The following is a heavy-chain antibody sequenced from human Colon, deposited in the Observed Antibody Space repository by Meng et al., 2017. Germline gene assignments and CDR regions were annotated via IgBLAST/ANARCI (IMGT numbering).Heavy chain of an antibody. D-gene: IGHD4-17*01. CDR2: ISTYDDNT. Sequence: QVHLVQSGAELKKPGASVKVSCKASGYTFTTYGISWMRQAPGQGLEWMGWISTYDDNTNYVEKFRGRVTMTTDTSTNTAYMELRSLRSDDTAVYYCARDNPGDYVWDYWGQGTLVTSPQ. CDR3: ARDNPGDYVWDY. V-gene: IGHV1-18*01. CDR1: GYTFTTYG. J-gene: IGHJ4*02.